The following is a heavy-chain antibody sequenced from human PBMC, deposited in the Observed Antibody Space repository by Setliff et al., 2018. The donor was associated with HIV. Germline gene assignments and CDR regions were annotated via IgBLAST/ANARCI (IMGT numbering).Heavy chain of an antibody. D-gene: IGHD2-15*01. CDR1: GYTFTEYY. J-gene: IGHJ3*01. Sequence: ASVKVSCKASGYTFTEYYIHWVRHAPGQGLEWMGWIYPNTGGTNYAQKFQGRLTIIADESTSTGYMELSSLRSEDTAVYYCASSFRGGFDVWGQGTMVNVAS. CDR3: ASSFRGGFDV. V-gene: IGHV1-2*02. CDR2: IYPNTGGT.